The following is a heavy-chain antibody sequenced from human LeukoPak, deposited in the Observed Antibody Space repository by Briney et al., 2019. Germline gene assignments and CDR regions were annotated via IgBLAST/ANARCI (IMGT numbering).Heavy chain of an antibody. CDR1: GYTFTSNY. J-gene: IGHJ5*02. V-gene: IGHV1-46*01. D-gene: IGHD3-10*01. CDR3: ARDNSVRVEAWWFNP. Sequence: ASVKVSCKAFGYTFTSNYMHWLRQAPGQGPDGMGVISPSGCSTTYPQKFQGRVNLPRDMSTSTEYLELSSLRSEDTAVYYCARDNSVRVEAWWFNPWGQGTLVTVSS. CDR2: ISPSGCST.